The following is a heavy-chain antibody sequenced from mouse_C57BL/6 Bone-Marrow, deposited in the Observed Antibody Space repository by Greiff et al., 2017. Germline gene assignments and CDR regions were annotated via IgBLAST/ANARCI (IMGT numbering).Heavy chain of an antibody. CDR2: IDPSDSYT. CDR3: ARERDFLYFDV. CDR1: GYTFTSYW. J-gene: IGHJ1*03. D-gene: IGHD3-3*01. Sequence: QVQLQQPGAELVMPGASVKLSCKASGYTFTSYWMHWVKQRPGQGLEWIGEIDPSDSYTNYNQKFKGKSTLTVDKSSSTAYMQLSSLTSEDSAVYYCARERDFLYFDVWGIGTTVTVSS. V-gene: IGHV1-69*01.